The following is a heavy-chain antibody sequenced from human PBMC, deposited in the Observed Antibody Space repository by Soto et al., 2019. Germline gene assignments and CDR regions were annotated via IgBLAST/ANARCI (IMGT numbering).Heavy chain of an antibody. CDR3: ASIVSSGHYYYYGMDV. CDR1: GGSISSGGYY. J-gene: IGHJ6*02. D-gene: IGHD3-22*01. CDR2: IYYSGST. V-gene: IGHV4-31*03. Sequence: KPSETLSLTCTVSGGSISSGGYYWSWIRQHPGKGLEWIGYIYYSGSTYYNPSLKSRVTISVDTSKNQFSLKLSSVTAADTAVYYCASIVSSGHYYYYGMDVWGQGTTVTVS.